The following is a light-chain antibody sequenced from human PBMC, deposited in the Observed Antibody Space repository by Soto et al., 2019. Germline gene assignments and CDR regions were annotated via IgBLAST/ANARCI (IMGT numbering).Light chain of an antibody. CDR1: QSVSSSY. Sequence: PGAWAPLACRTSQSVSSSYLAWYQQRPGQAPRLLIYGASSRATGIPDRFSGSGSGTDFTLTISRLEPEDFAVYYCQQYGSSRTFGQGTKVDI. J-gene: IGKJ1*01. V-gene: IGKV3-20*01. CDR2: GAS. CDR3: QQYGSSRT.